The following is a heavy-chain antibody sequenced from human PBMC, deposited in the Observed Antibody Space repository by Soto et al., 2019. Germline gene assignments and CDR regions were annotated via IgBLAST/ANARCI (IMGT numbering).Heavy chain of an antibody. J-gene: IGHJ6*04. CDR1: GFTFSTYN. Sequence: GGSLRLSCAASGFTFSTYNMNWVRQAPGKGLEWVSSISSSSSYTYYADSVKGRFTISRDNAKNSLYLQMNSLRAEDTAVYYCARDPSFQRDVWGKGTTVTVSS. CDR3: ARDPSFQRDV. CDR2: ISSSSSYT. V-gene: IGHV3-21*01.